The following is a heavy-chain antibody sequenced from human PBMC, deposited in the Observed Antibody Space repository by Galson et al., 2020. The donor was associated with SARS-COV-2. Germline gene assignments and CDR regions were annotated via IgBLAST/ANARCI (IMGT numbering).Heavy chain of an antibody. V-gene: IGHV4-34*01. D-gene: IGHD3-10*01. J-gene: IGHJ4*02. Sequence: SQTLSLTCAVYGGSFSGYYWSWIRQPPGKGLEWIGEINHSGSTNYNPSLKSRVTISVDTSKNQFSLKLSSVTAADTAVYYCARTPAVLLWFGELLTHGGFDYWGQGTLVTVSS. CDR1: GGSFSGYY. CDR3: ARTPAVLLWFGELLTHGGFDY. CDR2: INHSGST.